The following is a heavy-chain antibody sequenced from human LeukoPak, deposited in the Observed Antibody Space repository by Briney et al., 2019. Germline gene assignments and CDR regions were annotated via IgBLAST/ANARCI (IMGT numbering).Heavy chain of an antibody. J-gene: IGHJ3*02. Sequence: SETLSLTCAVYGGSFSGYYWSWIRQPPGKGLEWIGEINHSGSTNYNPSLKSRVTISVDTSKNQFSLKLSSVTAADTAVYYCPRDGDQGAFDIWGQGTMV. CDR3: PRDGDQGAFDI. D-gene: IGHD3-10*01. CDR1: GGSFSGYY. CDR2: INHSGST. V-gene: IGHV4-34*01.